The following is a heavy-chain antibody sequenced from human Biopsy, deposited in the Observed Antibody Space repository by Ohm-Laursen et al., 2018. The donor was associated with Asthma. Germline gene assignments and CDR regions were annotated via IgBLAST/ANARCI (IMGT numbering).Heavy chain of an antibody. CDR1: GDSFSNYA. CDR2: LIPVLGTP. J-gene: IGHJ6*02. CDR3: ARGYSGSDRIVYYYSGLEV. Sequence: ASVKVSCKASGDSFSNYAISWVQQAPGRGLEWMGGLIPVLGTPDHAQMFEGRVTITADESTSTAYMELSSLSSEDTAVYYCARGYSGSDRIVYYYSGLEVWGQGTTVTVSS. D-gene: IGHD5-12*01. V-gene: IGHV1-69*13.